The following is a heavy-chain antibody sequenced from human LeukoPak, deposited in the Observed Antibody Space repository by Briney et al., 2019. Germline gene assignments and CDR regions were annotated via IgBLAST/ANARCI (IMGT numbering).Heavy chain of an antibody. D-gene: IGHD6-13*01. V-gene: IGHV3-53*01. Sequence: GGSLRLSCAASGFTVSSNYMSWVRQAPGKGLEWVSVIYSGGSTYYADSVKGRFTISRDNSKNTLYLQMNSLRAEDTAVYYCARDSRAAAALHAFDIWGQGTMVTVSS. CDR1: GFTVSSNY. J-gene: IGHJ3*02. CDR2: IYSGGST. CDR3: ARDSRAAAALHAFDI.